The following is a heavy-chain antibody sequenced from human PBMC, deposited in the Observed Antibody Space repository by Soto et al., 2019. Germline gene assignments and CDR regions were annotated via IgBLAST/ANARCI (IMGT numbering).Heavy chain of an antibody. J-gene: IGHJ4*02. CDR3: ARGFAIGWYTYFFDL. CDR1: GASISGYH. Sequence: SETLSLTCTVSGASISGYHWGWIRQPPGKGLEWIGYLYYTGSTHYNPSLKSRVTMSVDTSKNQFSLKLNSVTAADTAVYYCARGFAIGWYTYFFDLWGQGPLVTFSS. V-gene: IGHV4-59*08. CDR2: LYYTGST. D-gene: IGHD1-1*01.